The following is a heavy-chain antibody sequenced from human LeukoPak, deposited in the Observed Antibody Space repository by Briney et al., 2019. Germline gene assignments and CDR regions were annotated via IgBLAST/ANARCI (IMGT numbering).Heavy chain of an antibody. CDR1: GFTFSSYW. CDR2: INTDGRTT. J-gene: IGHJ4*02. Sequence: GGSLRLSCVSSGFTFSSYWMHWVRQAPGKGLVWVSRINTDGRTTTYADSVKGRFTISRDNAKNTLYLQMNSLRAEDTAVYYCARTGYSSSWYPDYWGQGTLVTVSS. V-gene: IGHV3-74*01. CDR3: ARTGYSSSWYPDY. D-gene: IGHD6-13*01.